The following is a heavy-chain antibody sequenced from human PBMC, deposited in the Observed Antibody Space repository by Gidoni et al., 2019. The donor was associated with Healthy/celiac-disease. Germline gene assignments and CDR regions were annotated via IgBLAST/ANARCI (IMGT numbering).Heavy chain of an antibody. CDR2: ISWNSGSI. CDR3: AKVRRRLVATDWYFDL. CDR1: GFTFDDYA. D-gene: IGHD5-12*01. V-gene: IGHV3-9*01. Sequence: EVHLVESGGGLVQPGRSLRLSCAASGFTFDDYAMHWVRQAPGKGLGWVSGISWNSGSIGYADSVKGRFTISRDNAKNSLYLQMNSLRAEDTALYYCAKVRRRLVATDWYFDLWGRGTLVTVSS. J-gene: IGHJ2*01.